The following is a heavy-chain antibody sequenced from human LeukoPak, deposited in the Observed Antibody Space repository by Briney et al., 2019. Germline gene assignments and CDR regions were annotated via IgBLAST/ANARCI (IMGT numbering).Heavy chain of an antibody. CDR2: ISAYNGNT. CDR1: GYTFTSYG. CDR3: ARSPSVVVVTADNWFDP. V-gene: IGHV1-18*01. J-gene: IGHJ5*02. D-gene: IGHD2-21*02. Sequence: ASVKVSCKASGYTFTSYGISWVRQAPGQGLEWMGWISAYNGNTNYAQKLQSRVTMTTDTSTSTAYMELRSLRSDDTAVYYCARSPSVVVVTADNWFDPWGQGTLVTVSS.